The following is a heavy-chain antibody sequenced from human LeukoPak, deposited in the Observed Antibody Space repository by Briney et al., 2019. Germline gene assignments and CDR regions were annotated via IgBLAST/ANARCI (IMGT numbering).Heavy chain of an antibody. CDR1: GFTFSSYT. V-gene: IGHV3-30-3*01. Sequence: SLRLSCAASGFTFSSYTMHWVRQAPGKGLEWVAVIRYDGSNKYYADSVKGRFTMSRDNSENTLYLQMNSLRTEDTAVYYCARDISGSYTFDYWGQGTLATVSS. CDR2: IRYDGSNK. D-gene: IGHD3-10*01. J-gene: IGHJ4*02. CDR3: ARDISGSYTFDY.